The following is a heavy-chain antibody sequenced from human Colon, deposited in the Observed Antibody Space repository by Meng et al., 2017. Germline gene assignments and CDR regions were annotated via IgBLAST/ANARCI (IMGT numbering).Heavy chain of an antibody. J-gene: IGHJ6*02. CDR3: VRDLRVVMGSGTRGYFYGMDV. CDR1: GFIFTSYW. D-gene: IGHD2-21*01. Sequence: GESLKISCATSGFIFTSYWMHWVRQAPGKGLVWVSRINGDGSDTTYADSVKGRFTISRDNAKNTLYLQMSSLRAEDTAVYSCVRDLRVVMGSGTRGYFYGMDVWGQGTTVTGAS. V-gene: IGHV3-74*01. CDR2: INGDGSDT.